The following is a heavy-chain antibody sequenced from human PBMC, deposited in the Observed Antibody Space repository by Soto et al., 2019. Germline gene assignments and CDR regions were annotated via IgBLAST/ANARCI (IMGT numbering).Heavy chain of an antibody. CDR3: AREGRYYDSGGMDV. CDR1: GGSISSSSYY. D-gene: IGHD3-22*01. Sequence: SETLSLTCPVSGGSISSSSYYWGWIRQPPGKGLEWIGSIYYSGSTYYNPSLKSPVTISVDTSKNQFSLKLSSVTAADTAVYYCAREGRYYDSGGMDVWGQGTTVTVSS. CDR2: IYYSGST. V-gene: IGHV4-39*02. J-gene: IGHJ6*02.